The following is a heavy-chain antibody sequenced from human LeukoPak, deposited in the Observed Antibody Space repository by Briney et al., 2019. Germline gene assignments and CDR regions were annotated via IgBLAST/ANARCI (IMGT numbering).Heavy chain of an antibody. D-gene: IGHD1-26*01. CDR1: GYTLTELP. J-gene: IGHJ5*02. CDR3: ATDSWQGELPPRHWFDP. V-gene: IGHV1-24*01. CDR2: FDPEDGET. Sequence: GASVKVSCKVSGYTLTELPMHWVRQAPGKGLEWMGGFDPEDGETIYAQKFQGRVTMTKDTSTDTAYMELSSLRSEDTAVYYCATDSWQGELPPRHWFDPWGQGTLVTVSS.